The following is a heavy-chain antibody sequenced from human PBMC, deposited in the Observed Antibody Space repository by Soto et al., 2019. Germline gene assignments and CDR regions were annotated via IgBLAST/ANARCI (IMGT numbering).Heavy chain of an antibody. V-gene: IGHV3-48*02. Sequence: EVQLVESGGGLVQPGGSLRLSCAASGFTFSSYSMNWVRQAPGKGPEWVSYISSSSSTIYYADSVKGRFTISRDNAKNSLYLQLNSLRDEDTAVYYCARCPAWFGEDNPNWYFDLWGRGTLVTVSS. J-gene: IGHJ2*01. CDR3: ARCPAWFGEDNPNWYFDL. D-gene: IGHD3-10*01. CDR2: ISSSSSTI. CDR1: GFTFSSYS.